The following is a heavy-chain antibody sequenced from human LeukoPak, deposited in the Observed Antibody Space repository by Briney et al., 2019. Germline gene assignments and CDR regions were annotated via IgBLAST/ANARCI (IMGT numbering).Heavy chain of an antibody. Sequence: GRSLRLSCAASGFTFSSYSMNWVRQAPGKGLEWVSSISSSSSYIYYADSVKGRFTISRDNAKNSLYLQMNSLRAEDTAVYYCARDYYDILTGYEGAFDIWGQGTMVTVSS. CDR2: ISSSSSYI. CDR1: GFTFSSYS. CDR3: ARDYYDILTGYEGAFDI. D-gene: IGHD3-9*01. V-gene: IGHV3-21*01. J-gene: IGHJ3*02.